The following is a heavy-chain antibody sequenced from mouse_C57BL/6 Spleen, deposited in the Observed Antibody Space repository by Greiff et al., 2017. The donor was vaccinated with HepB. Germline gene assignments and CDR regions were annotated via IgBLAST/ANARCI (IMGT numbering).Heavy chain of an antibody. J-gene: IGHJ1*03. Sequence: EVQRVESGGGLVKPGGSLKLSCAASGFTFSSYAMSWVRQTPEKRLEWVATISDGGSYTYYPDNVKGRFTISRDNAKNNLYLQMSHLKSEDTAMYYCAREVDGYYPYWYFDVWGTGTTVTVSS. CDR2: ISDGGSYT. CDR1: GFTFSSYA. CDR3: AREVDGYYPYWYFDV. V-gene: IGHV5-4*01. D-gene: IGHD2-3*01.